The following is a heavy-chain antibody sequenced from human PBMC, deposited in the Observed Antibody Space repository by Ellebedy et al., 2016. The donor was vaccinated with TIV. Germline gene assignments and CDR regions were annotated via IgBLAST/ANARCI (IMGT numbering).Heavy chain of an antibody. D-gene: IGHD5/OR15-5a*01. V-gene: IGHV1-18*01. CDR2: IDAKNGDI. CDR3: ARGRYSVYDWAPPYYNMHV. CDR1: GYTFTSHG. Sequence: AASVKVSCKASGYTFTSHGIGWVRQAPGQGLEWMGWIDAKNGDIDSAQEFQDRVTMTTDTSTNTAYMELRSLRSDDTAVYYCARGRYSVYDWAPPYYNMHVWGQGTTVNVSS. J-gene: IGHJ6*02.